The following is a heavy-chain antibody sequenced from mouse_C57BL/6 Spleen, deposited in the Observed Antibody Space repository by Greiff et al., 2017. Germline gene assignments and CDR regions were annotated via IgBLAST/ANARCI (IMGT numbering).Heavy chain of an antibody. D-gene: IGHD1-1*01. Sequence: QVQLQQPGAELVKPGASVKMSCKASGYTFTSYWITWVKQRPGQGLEWIGDIYPGSGSTNYNEKFKSKATLTVDTSSSTANMQLSSLTSEDSAVYYCARSSHYYGSSYDAMDYWGQGTSVTVSS. CDR3: ARSSHYYGSSYDAMDY. V-gene: IGHV1-55*01. CDR2: IYPGSGST. J-gene: IGHJ4*01. CDR1: GYTFTSYW.